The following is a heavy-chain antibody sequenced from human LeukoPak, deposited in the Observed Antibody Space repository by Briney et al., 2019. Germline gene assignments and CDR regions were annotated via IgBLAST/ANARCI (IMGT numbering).Heavy chain of an antibody. Sequence: SETLSLTCAVYGGYFSGYYWSWIRHPPGKGLEWIGEINHSGSTNYNPSLKSRVTISVDTSKNQFSLKLSSVTAADTAVYYCARGLSYGHDYWGQGTLVTVSS. D-gene: IGHD5-18*01. J-gene: IGHJ4*02. CDR2: INHSGST. CDR1: GGYFSGYY. CDR3: ARGLSYGHDY. V-gene: IGHV4-34*01.